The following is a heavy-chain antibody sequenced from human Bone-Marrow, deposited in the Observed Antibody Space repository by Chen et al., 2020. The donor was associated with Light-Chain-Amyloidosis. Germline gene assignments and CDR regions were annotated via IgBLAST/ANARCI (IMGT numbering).Heavy chain of an antibody. CDR2: IYPDYSDA. D-gene: IGHD5-12*01. J-gene: IGHJ4*02. CDR3: ARRRDGYNFDY. Sequence: EVQLEQSGPEVKKPGESLKISCKGSGYTFPNYWIGWVRQTPGKGLEWMGVIYPDYSDARYSPSFEGQVTISADKSITTAYLQWRSLKASDTAMYYCARRRDGYNFDYWGQGTLVTVSS. V-gene: IGHV5-51*01. CDR1: GYTFPNYW.